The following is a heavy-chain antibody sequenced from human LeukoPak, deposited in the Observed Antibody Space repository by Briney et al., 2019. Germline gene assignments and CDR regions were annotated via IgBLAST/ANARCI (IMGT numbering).Heavy chain of an antibody. Sequence: SETLSLKCSVSGGSISGYYWSWLRQPPGKGLEWLGYIHYSGSSNYNPSLKSRVSISADTSKNQFSLKLSSVTAADTAVYYCARYFCSSTTCYYFEYWGQGTLVTVSS. V-gene: IGHV4-59*01. D-gene: IGHD2-2*01. CDR1: GGSISGYY. CDR2: IHYSGSS. CDR3: ARYFCSSTTCYYFEY. J-gene: IGHJ4*02.